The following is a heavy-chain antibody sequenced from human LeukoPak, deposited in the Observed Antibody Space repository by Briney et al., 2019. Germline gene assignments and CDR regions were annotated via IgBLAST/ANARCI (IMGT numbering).Heavy chain of an antibody. Sequence: PSETLSLTCTVSGGSISSYYWGWIRQPAGKGLEWIGRIYTSGSTNYNPSLKSRVTMSVDTSKNQFSLKLSSVTAADTAVYYCASMAGDSSSANFDYWGQGTLVTVSS. J-gene: IGHJ4*02. CDR1: GGSISSYY. CDR3: ASMAGDSSSANFDY. D-gene: IGHD6-13*01. CDR2: IYTSGST. V-gene: IGHV4-4*07.